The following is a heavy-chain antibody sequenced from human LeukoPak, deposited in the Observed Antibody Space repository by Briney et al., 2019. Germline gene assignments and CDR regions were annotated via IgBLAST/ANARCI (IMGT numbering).Heavy chain of an antibody. D-gene: IGHD1-20*01. J-gene: IGHJ4*02. Sequence: GGSLRLSCAASGFTFSRYGMSWVRQAPGEGLEWVSSIRGSGNGTYYADPVKGGFTIPRENSKNTLHVKMHSLRPEDAAVYYCPKLAYNCISYGPFYYWGQGALVTVSS. CDR2: IRGSGNGT. CDR3: PKLAYNCISYGPFYY. V-gene: IGHV3-23*01. CDR1: GFTFSRYG.